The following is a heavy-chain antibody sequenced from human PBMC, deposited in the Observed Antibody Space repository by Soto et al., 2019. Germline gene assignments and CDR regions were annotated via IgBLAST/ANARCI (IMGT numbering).Heavy chain of an antibody. Sequence: SETLSLTCTVSGGSISSYYWSWIRQPPGKGLEWIGYIYYSGSTNYNPSLKSRVTISVDTSKNQFSLKLSSVTAADTAVYYCGGVVAATLNYYYYMDVWGKGTTVTVSS. CDR1: GGSISSYY. D-gene: IGHD2-15*01. V-gene: IGHV4-59*08. CDR3: GGVVAATLNYYYYMDV. CDR2: IYYSGST. J-gene: IGHJ6*03.